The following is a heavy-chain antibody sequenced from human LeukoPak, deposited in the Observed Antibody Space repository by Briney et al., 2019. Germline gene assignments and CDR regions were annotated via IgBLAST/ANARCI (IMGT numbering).Heavy chain of an antibody. D-gene: IGHD3-10*01. CDR2: IFYSGST. V-gene: IGHV4-39*01. J-gene: IGHJ4*02. Sequence: PSETLSLTCTVSGGSISTSSYYWGWVRQPPGKGLEWIGNIFYSGSTYYSPSLKSRVAISVDTSKNQFSLKLSSVTAADTAVYYCARQTLRGVTLLYYFDYWGQGTLVTVSS. CDR3: ARQTLRGVTLLYYFDY. CDR1: GGSISTSSYY.